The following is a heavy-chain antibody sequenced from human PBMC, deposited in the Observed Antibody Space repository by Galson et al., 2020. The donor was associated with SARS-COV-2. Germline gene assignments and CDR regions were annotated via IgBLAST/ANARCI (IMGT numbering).Heavy chain of an antibody. CDR3: AKSRRITMIVVVILDGHFDY. Sequence: GGSLRLSCAASGFTFSSYAMSWVRQAPGKGLEWVSAISGSGGSTYYADSVKGRFTISRDNSKNTLYLQMNSLRAEDTAVYYCAKSRRITMIVVVILDGHFDYWGQGTLVTVSS. CDR1: GFTFSSYA. CDR2: ISGSGGST. D-gene: IGHD3-22*01. J-gene: IGHJ4*02. V-gene: IGHV3-23*01.